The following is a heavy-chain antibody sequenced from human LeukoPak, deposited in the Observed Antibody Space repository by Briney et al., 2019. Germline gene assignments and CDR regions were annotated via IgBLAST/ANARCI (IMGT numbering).Heavy chain of an antibody. CDR3: ARSPTGGRTYYYDSSGLWYGMDV. Sequence: APVKVSCKASGYTFTSYGISWVRQAPGQGVEWMGWISAYNGNTHYAQKLQGRVTMTTDTSTSTAYMELRSLRSDDTAVYYCARSPTGGRTYYYDSSGLWYGMDVWGQGTTVTVSS. D-gene: IGHD3-22*01. CDR1: GYTFTSYG. V-gene: IGHV1-18*01. J-gene: IGHJ6*02. CDR2: ISAYNGNT.